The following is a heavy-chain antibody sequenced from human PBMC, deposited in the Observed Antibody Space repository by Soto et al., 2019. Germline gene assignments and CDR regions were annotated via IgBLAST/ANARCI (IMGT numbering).Heavy chain of an antibody. CDR3: TRADPTVTLSVFDP. V-gene: IGHV3-30-3*01. CDR2: ISFDGSSE. D-gene: IGHD4-17*01. J-gene: IGHJ5*02. CDR1: GFIFSSYA. Sequence: QVQLVESGGGVVQPGRSLRLSCAASGFIFSSYAMHWVRQAPGKGLEWVAVISFDGSSEYYADSVKGRFTISRDNSKNTLYMQLNSLSAEESAVYYCTRADPTVTLSVFDPWGQGTLVTVSS.